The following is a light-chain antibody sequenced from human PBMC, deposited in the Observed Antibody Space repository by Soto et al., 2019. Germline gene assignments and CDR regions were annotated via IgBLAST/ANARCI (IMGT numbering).Light chain of an antibody. Sequence: EVGMTQSPATLSVSPGERATLSCRASQSVSSNLAWYQQKPGQTPRLLMYGASTRATGIPARFSGSGSGTEFTHTISSLQSEDFAVYYCQQYHKWPPFTFGGGTKVDIK. V-gene: IGKV3-15*01. CDR2: GAS. CDR3: QQYHKWPPFT. J-gene: IGKJ4*01. CDR1: QSVSSN.